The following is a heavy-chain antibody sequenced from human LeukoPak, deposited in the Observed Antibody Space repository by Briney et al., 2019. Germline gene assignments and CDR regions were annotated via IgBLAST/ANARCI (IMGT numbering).Heavy chain of an antibody. V-gene: IGHV4-4*07. J-gene: IGHJ3*02. CDR1: GGSISNSY. CDR3: AREAPLDAFDI. Sequence: SETLSLTCSVSGGSISNSYWSWIRQSAGRGLEWIGRLNIDGSTNYNPSLMSRVTMSEDMSKNQFSLKVTFVTAADTAIYYCAREAPLDAFDIWGQGIMVTVSS. CDR2: LNIDGST.